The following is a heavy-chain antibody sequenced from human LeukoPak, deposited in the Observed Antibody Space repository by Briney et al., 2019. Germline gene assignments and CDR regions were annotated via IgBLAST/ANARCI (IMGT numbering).Heavy chain of an antibody. CDR1: GFTFDDYA. V-gene: IGHV3-9*01. CDR2: ISWNSGSI. J-gene: IGHJ4*02. CDR3: AKEVAVAGTVY. D-gene: IGHD6-19*01. Sequence: PGGSLRLSCAASGFTFDDYAMHWVRQAPGKGLEWVSGISWNSGSIGYADSVKGRFTISRDNAKNSLYLQMNSLRAEDTALYYCAKEVAVAGTVYWGQGTLVTVSS.